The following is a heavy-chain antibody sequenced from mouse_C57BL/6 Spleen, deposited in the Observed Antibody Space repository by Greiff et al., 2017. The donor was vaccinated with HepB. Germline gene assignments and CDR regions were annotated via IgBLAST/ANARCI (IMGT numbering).Heavy chain of an antibody. CDR3: ARRGYDYFDD. J-gene: IGHJ2*01. CDR2: IDPNSGGT. V-gene: IGHV1-72*01. Sequence: VKLQQPGAELVKPGASVKLSCKASGYTFTSYWMHWVKQRPGRGLEWIGRIDPNSGGTKYNEKFKSKATLTVDKPSSTAYMQLSSLTSEDSAVYYCARRGYDYFDDWGQGTTLTVSS. CDR1: GYTFTSYW. D-gene: IGHD3-1*01.